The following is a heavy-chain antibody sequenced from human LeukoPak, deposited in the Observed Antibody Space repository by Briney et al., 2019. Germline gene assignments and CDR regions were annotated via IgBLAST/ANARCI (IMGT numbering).Heavy chain of an antibody. V-gene: IGHV7-4-1*02. J-gene: IGHJ4*02. D-gene: IGHD6-19*01. CDR3: ASQVAGRRGLRLYYFDY. CDR2: INTNTGNP. CDR1: GYTFTSYA. Sequence: ASVKVSCKASGYTFTSYAMNWVRQAPGQGLEWMGWINTNTGNPTYAQGFTGRFVFSLDTSVSTAYLQISSLKAEDTAVYYCASQVAGRRGLRLYYFDYWGQGTLVTVSS.